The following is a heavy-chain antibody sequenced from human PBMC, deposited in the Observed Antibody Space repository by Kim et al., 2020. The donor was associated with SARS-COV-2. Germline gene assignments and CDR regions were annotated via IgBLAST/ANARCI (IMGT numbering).Heavy chain of an antibody. Sequence: SETLSLTCAVSGGSISSGGYSWSWIRQPPGKGLEWIGYIYHSGSTYYNPSLKSRVTISVDRSKNQFSLKLSSVTAADTAVYYCARDPAVAGLDYWGQGT. J-gene: IGHJ4*02. D-gene: IGHD6-19*01. CDR1: GGSISSGGYS. CDR2: IYHSGST. CDR3: ARDPAVAGLDY. V-gene: IGHV4-30-2*01.